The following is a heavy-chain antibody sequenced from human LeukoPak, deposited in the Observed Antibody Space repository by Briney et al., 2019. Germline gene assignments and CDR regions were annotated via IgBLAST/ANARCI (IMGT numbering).Heavy chain of an antibody. D-gene: IGHD1-26*01. J-gene: IGHJ5*02. CDR3: ARDRARWESYNWFDP. CDR2: ISSSSSTI. V-gene: IGHV3-48*01. Sequence: GGSLRLSCAASGFTFSSYSMNWVRQAPGKGLEWVSYISSSSSTIYYADSVKGRFTISRDNAKNSLYLQMNSLRAEDTAVYYCARDRARWESYNWFDPWGQGTLVTVSS. CDR1: GFTFSSYS.